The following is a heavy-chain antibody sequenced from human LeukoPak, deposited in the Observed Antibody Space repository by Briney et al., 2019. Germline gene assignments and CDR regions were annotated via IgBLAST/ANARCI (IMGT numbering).Heavy chain of an antibody. Sequence: ASVKVSCKASGYTFTSYPISWVRQAPGQGLEWMGWITTYNGYTKYAQKLQDRVTMTTDTPTTTAYMDLRGLRSDDTAVYYCARGYDYGDYVGDFDYGGQGTLVTVSS. CDR2: ITTYNGYT. CDR3: ARGYDYGDYVGDFDY. J-gene: IGHJ4*02. V-gene: IGHV1-18*01. D-gene: IGHD4-17*01. CDR1: GYTFTSYP.